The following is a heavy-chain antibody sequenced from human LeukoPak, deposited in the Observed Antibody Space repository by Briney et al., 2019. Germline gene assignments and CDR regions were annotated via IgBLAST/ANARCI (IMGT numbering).Heavy chain of an antibody. Sequence: PGGSLRLSCAASGFTFSSYSMNWVRQAPGKGLEWVSSISSSSSYIYYADSVKGRFTISRDNAKNSLYLQMNSLRAEDTAVYYCARDRSVYDFWSGYYPTALGYYMDVWGKGTTVTVSS. V-gene: IGHV3-21*01. CDR1: GFTFSSYS. D-gene: IGHD3-3*01. J-gene: IGHJ6*03. CDR2: ISSSSSYI. CDR3: ARDRSVYDFWSGYYPTALGYYMDV.